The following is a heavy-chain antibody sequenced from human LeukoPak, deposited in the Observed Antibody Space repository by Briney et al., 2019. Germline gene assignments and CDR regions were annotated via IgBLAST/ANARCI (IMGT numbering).Heavy chain of an antibody. CDR3: ARDLVQLWSPYYYYMDV. CDR2: INPSGGST. V-gene: IGHV1-46*01. Sequence: GASVKVSCKASGYTFTSYYMHWVRQAPGQGLEWMGIINPSGGSTSYAQKFQGRVTMTRDMSTSTVYMELSSLRSEDTAVYYCARDLVQLWSPYYYYMDVWGKGTTVTVSS. J-gene: IGHJ6*03. CDR1: GYTFTSYY. D-gene: IGHD5-18*01.